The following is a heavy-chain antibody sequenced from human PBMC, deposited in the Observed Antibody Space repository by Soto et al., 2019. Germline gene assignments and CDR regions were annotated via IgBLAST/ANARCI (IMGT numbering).Heavy chain of an antibody. Sequence: ASVKVSCKASGYTFTRYYINWVRQATGQGLEWMGWMNPNSGNTGYAQKFQGRVTMTRNTSISTAYMELSSLRSEDTAVYYCARVRRPGYCSGGSCYSKFDYWGQGTLVTVSS. CDR1: GYTFTRYY. J-gene: IGHJ4*02. CDR2: MNPNSGNT. D-gene: IGHD2-15*01. V-gene: IGHV1-8*01. CDR3: ARVRRPGYCSGGSCYSKFDY.